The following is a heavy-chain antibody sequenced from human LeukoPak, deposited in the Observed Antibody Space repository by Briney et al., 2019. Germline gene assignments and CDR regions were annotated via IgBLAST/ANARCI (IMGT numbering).Heavy chain of an antibody. J-gene: IGHJ4*02. D-gene: IGHD3-9*01. Sequence: GGSLRLSCAASGFTFSSYGMHWVRQAPGKGLEWVAVISYDGSNKYYADSVKGRFTISRDNSKNTLYLQMNSLRAEDTAVYYCARDWGRTGYYADFWGQGTLVTVSS. CDR2: ISYDGSNK. V-gene: IGHV3-30*03. CDR1: GFTFSSYG. CDR3: ARDWGRTGYYADF.